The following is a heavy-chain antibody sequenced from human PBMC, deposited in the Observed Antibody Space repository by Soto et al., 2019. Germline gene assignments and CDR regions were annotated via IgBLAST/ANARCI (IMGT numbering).Heavy chain of an antibody. Sequence: ELQLVESGGGLVQPGGSLSLSCAASEFTLSDHYMYCVRQPPGKRLECVCRIRNKANSDATEYAASEKGRFTISRNDSKNLLYLQMNGLRTEGTAVYSCARVLLVAGAAAPRGWFDPWGQGTLVTVSS. J-gene: IGHJ5*02. D-gene: IGHD2-2*01. V-gene: IGHV3-72*01. CDR2: IRNKANSDAT. CDR1: EFTLSDHY. CDR3: ARVLLVAGAAAPRGWFDP.